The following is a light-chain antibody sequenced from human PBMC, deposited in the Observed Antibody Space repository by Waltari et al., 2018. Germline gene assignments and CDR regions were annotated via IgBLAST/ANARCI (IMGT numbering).Light chain of an antibody. J-gene: IGLJ3*02. CDR3: LLYYGDAQLGV. CDR2: SIG. Sequence: QTVVTQEPSLTVSPGGTVTLTCASSTGAVTSGYYPNWFQQKPGQAPRSLIYSIGKTHSRTPARFSGSLLGGKAALTLSGAQPEDEAEYYCLLYYGDAQLGVFGGGTKLTVL. CDR1: TGAVTSGYY. V-gene: IGLV7-43*01.